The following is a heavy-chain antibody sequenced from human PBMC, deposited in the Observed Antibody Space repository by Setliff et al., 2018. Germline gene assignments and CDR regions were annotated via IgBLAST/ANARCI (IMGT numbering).Heavy chain of an antibody. Sequence: SETLSLTCTVSGGSIRSYYWNWIRQPPGKGLEWIGYIYYSGSTNYNPSLKSRVTISVDTSKNHFSLKLSSVTAADTAVYYCAREQGRSYYDSSGFDSWGQGTLVTVSS. J-gene: IGHJ4*02. CDR1: GGSIRSYY. V-gene: IGHV4-59*12. CDR3: AREQGRSYYDSSGFDS. D-gene: IGHD3-22*01. CDR2: IYYSGST.